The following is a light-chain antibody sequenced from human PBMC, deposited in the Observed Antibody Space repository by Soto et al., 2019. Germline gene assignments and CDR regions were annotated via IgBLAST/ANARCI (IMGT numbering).Light chain of an antibody. CDR1: QSISHW. CDR2: DAS. V-gene: IGKV1-5*01. CDR3: QQYDSVLGT. Sequence: IQMTHSPSTLSASVGDSVTITCRASQSISHWLAWYQQKPGKAPKFLIYDASSLESGVPSRFSGSGSGTEFTLTISSLQPDDFATYYCQQYDSVLGTFGPGTKVDIK. J-gene: IGKJ1*01.